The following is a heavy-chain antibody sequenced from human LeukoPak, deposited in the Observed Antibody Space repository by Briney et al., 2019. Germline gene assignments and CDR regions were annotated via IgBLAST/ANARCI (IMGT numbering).Heavy chain of an antibody. J-gene: IGHJ4*02. D-gene: IGHD2-15*01. CDR2: ISYDGSNK. V-gene: IGHV3-30*18. CDR1: GFTFSSYG. Sequence: GRSLRLSCAASGFTFSSYGMHWVRQAPGKGLEWVAVISYDGSNKYYADSVKGRFTISRDNSKNTLYLQMNSLRAEDTAVYYCAKESSYCSGGSCYSAPFDYWGQGTLVTVSS. CDR3: AKESSYCSGGSCYSAPFDY.